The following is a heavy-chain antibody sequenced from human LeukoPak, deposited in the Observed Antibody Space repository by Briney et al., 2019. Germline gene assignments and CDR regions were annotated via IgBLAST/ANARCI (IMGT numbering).Heavy chain of an antibody. Sequence: GGSLRLSCAASGFTFSSYGMHWARQAPGKGLEWVAFIRYDGSNKYYADSVKGRFTISRDNAKNSLYLQMNSLRAEDTAVYYCARDVHSIAAAGTRYFDYWGQGTLVTVSS. CDR3: ARDVHSIAAAGTRYFDY. CDR1: GFTFSSYG. J-gene: IGHJ4*02. D-gene: IGHD6-13*01. V-gene: IGHV3-30*02. CDR2: IRYDGSNK.